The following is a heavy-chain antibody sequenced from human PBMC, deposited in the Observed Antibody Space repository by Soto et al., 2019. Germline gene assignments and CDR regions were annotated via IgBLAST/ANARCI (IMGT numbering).Heavy chain of an antibody. CDR3: ARGEGGPRWGSIDY. J-gene: IGHJ4*02. CDR1: GYAFTGYY. V-gene: IGHV1-2*04. CDR2: INPNSGGT. Sequence: ASVKVSCKASGYAFTGYYMHWVRQAPGQGLEWMGWINPNSGGTNYAQKFQGWVTMTRDTSISTAYMELSRLRSDDTAVYYCARGEGGPRWGSIDYWGQGTLVTVSS. D-gene: IGHD2-21*01.